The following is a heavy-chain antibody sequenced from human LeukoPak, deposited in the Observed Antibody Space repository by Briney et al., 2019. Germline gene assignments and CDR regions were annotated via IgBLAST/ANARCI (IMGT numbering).Heavy chain of an antibody. J-gene: IGHJ3*01. CDR1: GYSISSGYY. D-gene: IGHD7-27*01. V-gene: IGHV4-38-2*02. Sequence: SETLSLTCTVSGYSISSGYYWGWIRPPPGKGLEWIGIIYHSGSTYYNPSLKSRVTISVDTSKNQFSLKLSSVTAADTAVYYCARHLTGERAFDVWGQGTVVTVSS. CDR3: ARHLTGERAFDV. CDR2: IYHSGST.